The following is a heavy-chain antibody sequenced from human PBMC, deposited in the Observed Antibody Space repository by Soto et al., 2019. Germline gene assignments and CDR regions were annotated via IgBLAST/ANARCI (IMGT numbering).Heavy chain of an antibody. V-gene: IGHV1-69*01. CDR2: IIPIFGTA. CDR3: ARRRSYYYDSGGFDY. Sequence: QVQLVQSGAEVKKPGSSVKVSCKASGGTFSSYAISWVRQAPGQGLEWMGGIIPIFGTANYTQKFQGRVTITADESTSTAYMELSSLRSEDTAVYYCARRRSYYYDSGGFDYWGQGTLVTVSS. J-gene: IGHJ4*02. D-gene: IGHD3-22*01. CDR1: GGTFSSYA.